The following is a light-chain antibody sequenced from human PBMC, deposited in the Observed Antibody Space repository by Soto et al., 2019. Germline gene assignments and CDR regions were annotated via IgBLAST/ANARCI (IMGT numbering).Light chain of an antibody. V-gene: IGKV3-11*01. CDR1: QSVSSY. CDR3: QQRSNWPYT. CDR2: DSS. Sequence: EIVLTQSPATVSLSPGERATLSCRASQSVSSYLAWYQQKPGQAPRLLIYDSSNRATGIPARFSGSGSGTDFTLTISRLEPEDFAVYYCQQRSNWPYTFGQGTKLEI. J-gene: IGKJ2*01.